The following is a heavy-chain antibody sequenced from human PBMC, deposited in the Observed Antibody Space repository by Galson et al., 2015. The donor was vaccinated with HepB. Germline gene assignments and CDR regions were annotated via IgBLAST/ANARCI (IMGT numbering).Heavy chain of an antibody. D-gene: IGHD5-12*01. CDR2: ISAYNGNT. Sequence: SVKVSCKASGYTFTSYGISWVRQAPGQGLEWMGWISAYNGNTNYAQKLQGRVTMTTDTSTSTAYMELRSLRSDDTAVYYCARDTGGRGMYSGYGFFDYWGQGTLVTVSS. CDR3: ARDTGGRGMYSGYGFFDY. V-gene: IGHV1-18*01. J-gene: IGHJ4*02. CDR1: GYTFTSYG.